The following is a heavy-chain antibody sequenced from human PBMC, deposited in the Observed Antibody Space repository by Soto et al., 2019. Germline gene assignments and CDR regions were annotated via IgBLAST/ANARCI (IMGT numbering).Heavy chain of an antibody. J-gene: IGHJ3*01. D-gene: IGHD3-10*01. V-gene: IGHV1-46*03. CDR2: INPSGGST. Sequence: ASVKVSCKASGYTFTSYYMHWVRQAPGQELEWMGIINPSGGSTSYAQKFQGRVTMTRDTSTSTVYMELSSLRSEDTAVYYCARAKLYGSGSYYKLAPAFDLCGQATMVPVSS. CDR3: ARAKLYGSGSYYKLAPAFDL. CDR1: GYTFTSYY.